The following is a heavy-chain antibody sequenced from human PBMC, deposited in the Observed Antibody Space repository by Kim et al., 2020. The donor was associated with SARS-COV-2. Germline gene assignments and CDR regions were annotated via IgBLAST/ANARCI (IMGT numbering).Heavy chain of an antibody. J-gene: IGHJ4*02. D-gene: IGHD3-3*01. CDR2: IYYSGST. CDR1: GGSISSGGYY. V-gene: IGHV4-31*03. Sequence: SETLSLTCTVSGGSISSGGYYWSWIRQHPGKGLEWIGYIYYSGSTYYHPSLKSRVTISVDTSKNQFSLKLSSVTAADTAVYYCARAITIFGVVISYFDYWLQGTLVTVSS. CDR3: ARAITIFGVVISYFDY.